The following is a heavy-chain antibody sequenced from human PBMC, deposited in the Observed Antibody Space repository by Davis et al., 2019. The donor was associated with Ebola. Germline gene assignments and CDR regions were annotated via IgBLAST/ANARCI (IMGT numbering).Heavy chain of an antibody. Sequence: PSETLSLTCAVYGGSFSGYYWSWIRQPPGKGLEWIGEINHSGSTNYNPSLKSRVTISVDTSKNQFSLKLSSVTAADTAVYYCARGSGDWLLWFRELMSNWFDPWGQGTLVTVSS. CDR1: GGSFSGYY. V-gene: IGHV4-34*01. J-gene: IGHJ5*02. CDR3: ARGSGDWLLWFRELMSNWFDP. CDR2: INHSGST. D-gene: IGHD3-10*01.